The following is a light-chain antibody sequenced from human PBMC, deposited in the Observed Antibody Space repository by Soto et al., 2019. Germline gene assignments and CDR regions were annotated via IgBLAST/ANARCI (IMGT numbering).Light chain of an antibody. CDR2: DAS. CDR1: QSVSRY. CDR3: QQRSNWPIT. J-gene: IGKJ5*01. V-gene: IGKV3-11*01. Sequence: IVLTQSPATLSLSPGERTTLSCRASQSVSRYLAWCQQKPGQAPRLLIYDASNRATGVPARFSGSGSGTDFTLTISSLEPEDFAVYYCQQRSNWPITFGQGTRLEIK.